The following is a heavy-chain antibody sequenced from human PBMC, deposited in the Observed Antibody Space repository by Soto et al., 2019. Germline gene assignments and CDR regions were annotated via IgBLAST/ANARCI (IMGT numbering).Heavy chain of an antibody. V-gene: IGHV5-51*01. CDR2: VYPRDSDT. CDR3: ARPPLPGYSIHFNS. Sequence: GESLKISCKASGYIFIDYWIGWVRQMPGKGLEWMGIVYPRDSDTRYSPSFQGQVTFSADRSTGTAFLQWRSLKASDPALYYCARPPLPGYSIHFNSWGQGTLVTFSS. D-gene: IGHD2-15*01. J-gene: IGHJ4*02. CDR1: GYIFIDYW.